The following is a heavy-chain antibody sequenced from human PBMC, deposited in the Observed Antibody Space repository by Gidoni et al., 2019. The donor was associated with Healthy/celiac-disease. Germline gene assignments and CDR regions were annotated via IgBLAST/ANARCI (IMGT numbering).Heavy chain of an antibody. J-gene: IGHJ4*02. V-gene: IGHV3-7*01. CDR3: ARDYSSSWYSFPLDY. D-gene: IGHD6-13*01. Sequence: ANIKQDGRGKYYVTSVKGQFTISREKAKNSLFLQMNGLGAEDTAVYYCARDYSSSWYSFPLDYWGQGTLVTVSS. CDR2: IKQDGRGK.